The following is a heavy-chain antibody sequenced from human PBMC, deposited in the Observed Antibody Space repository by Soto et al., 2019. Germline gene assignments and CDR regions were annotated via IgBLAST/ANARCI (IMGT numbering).Heavy chain of an antibody. J-gene: IGHJ5*02. V-gene: IGHV4-59*01. D-gene: IGHD6-13*01. CDR3: ARIQIAAAGTFWFDP. CDR1: GGSISSYY. Sequence: SETLSLTCTVSGGSISSYYWSWIRQPPGKGLEWIGYIYYSGSTNYSTSLKTRLTISKDTSKNQVVLTMTNMDPVDTATYYCARIQIAAAGTFWFDPWGQGTLVTVSS. CDR2: IYYSGST.